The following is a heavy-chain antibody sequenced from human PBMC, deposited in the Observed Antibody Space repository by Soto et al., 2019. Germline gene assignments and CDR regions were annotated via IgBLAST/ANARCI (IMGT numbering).Heavy chain of an antibody. D-gene: IGHD3-9*01. Sequence: SDTLSLTCAGYGGSFRGYYWSWIREPPGKGLEWIEEINHSGSTNYNPSHKRRVTISVNTSKNQCSLKLSSVNAAHTAVYYCARGLPYDILTGYYYYYGMHVWGQGITVTVSS. CDR2: INHSGST. V-gene: IGHV4-34*01. CDR1: GGSFRGYY. J-gene: IGHJ6*02. CDR3: ARGLPYDILTGYYYYYGMHV.